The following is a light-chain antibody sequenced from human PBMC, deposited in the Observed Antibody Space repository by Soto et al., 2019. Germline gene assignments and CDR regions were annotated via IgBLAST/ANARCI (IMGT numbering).Light chain of an antibody. J-gene: IGKJ4*01. CDR1: QSISSY. V-gene: IGKV1-39*01. CDR3: QQNYRTPLT. Sequence: DNQMTQSPSSLSASVGDRITITCRASQSISSYLNWYQHKPGKAPRLLIYAASSLQSGVPSRFSGSGSGTDFTLTISSLQPEDFATYYCQQNYRTPLTFGGGTKVEIE. CDR2: AAS.